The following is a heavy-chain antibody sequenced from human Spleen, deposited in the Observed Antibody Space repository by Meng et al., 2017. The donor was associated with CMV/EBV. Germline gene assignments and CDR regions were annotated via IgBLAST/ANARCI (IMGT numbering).Heavy chain of an antibody. CDR3: ARVLGYSSSLERGWFDP. Sequence: QVPLGQFGAEVQKPGSSVKVSCKASGGTFSSYAISWVRQAPGQGLEWMGGIIPIFGTANYAQKFQGRVTITADESTSTAYMELSSLRSEDTAVYYCARVLGYSSSLERGWFDPWGQGTLVTVSS. CDR1: GGTFSSYA. CDR2: IIPIFGTA. J-gene: IGHJ5*02. V-gene: IGHV1-69*12. D-gene: IGHD6-13*01.